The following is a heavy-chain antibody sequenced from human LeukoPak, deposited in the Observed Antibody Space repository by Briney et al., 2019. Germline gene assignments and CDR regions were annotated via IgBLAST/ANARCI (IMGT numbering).Heavy chain of an antibody. D-gene: IGHD6-13*01. CDR2: ISAYNGNT. CDR3: ATTGRAAAGTGDY. J-gene: IGHJ4*02. CDR1: GYTFTTSV. Sequence: GASVRFSSTASGYTFTTSVIGWVRQAPGQGLEWMGWISAYNGNTNYAQKLQGRVTMTTDTSTSTAYMELRSLRSDDTAVYYCATTGRAAAGTGDYWGQGTLVTVSS. V-gene: IGHV1-18*04.